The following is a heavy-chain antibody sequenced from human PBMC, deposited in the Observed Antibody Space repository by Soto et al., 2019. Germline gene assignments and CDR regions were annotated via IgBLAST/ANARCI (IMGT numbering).Heavy chain of an antibody. CDR2: INPNSGGT. J-gene: IGHJ5*02. D-gene: IGHD1-7*01. CDR3: ARGRVETGTTFYWFDP. Sequence: ASVKVSCKASGYTFTCYYMHWVRQAPGQGLEWMGWINPNSGGTNYAQKFQGWVTMTRDTSISTAYMELSRLRSDDTAVYYCARGRVETGTTFYWFDPWGQGTLVTVSS. V-gene: IGHV1-2*04. CDR1: GYTFTCYY.